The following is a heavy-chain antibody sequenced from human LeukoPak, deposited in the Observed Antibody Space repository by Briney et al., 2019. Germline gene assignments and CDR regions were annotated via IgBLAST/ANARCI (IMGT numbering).Heavy chain of an antibody. Sequence: SETLSLTCTVSGGSISSYCWSWVRQSPGKGLEWIGYIFTSGRTDYNPSLKSRVTMSVDTSKNQFSLRLRSVTAADTAVYFCAGDIAAINIPGSRLDPWGQGTLVTVSS. V-gene: IGHV4-4*09. CDR3: AGDIAAINIPGSRLDP. D-gene: IGHD6-13*01. CDR2: IFTSGRT. CDR1: GGSISSYC. J-gene: IGHJ5*02.